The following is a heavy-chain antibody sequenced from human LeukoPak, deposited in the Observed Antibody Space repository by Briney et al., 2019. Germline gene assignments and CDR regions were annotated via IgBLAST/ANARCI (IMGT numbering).Heavy chain of an antibody. CDR1: VYTFTAYS. Sequence: ASVKVCCKASVYTFTAYSIHWVRQAPGQGLEWMGWINPNSGGAKYAQKFQGRVTMTRDTSISTAYMDLSRLRSDDTAVYYCARVKPAANWGQGTLVTVSS. CDR3: ARVKPAAN. V-gene: IGHV1-2*02. J-gene: IGHJ4*02. D-gene: IGHD2-2*01. CDR2: INPNSGGA.